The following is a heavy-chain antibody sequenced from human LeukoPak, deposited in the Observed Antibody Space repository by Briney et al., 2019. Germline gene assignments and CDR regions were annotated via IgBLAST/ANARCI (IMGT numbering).Heavy chain of an antibody. J-gene: IGHJ4*02. Sequence: GASVKVSCKASGGTFSSYAISWVRQAPGQGLEWMGIINPSGGSTSYAQKFQGRVTMTRDTSTSTVYMELSSLRSEDTAVYYCARGFYSSSSPGGYWGQGTLVTVSS. D-gene: IGHD6-6*01. CDR2: INPSGGST. V-gene: IGHV1-46*01. CDR3: ARGFYSSSSPGGY. CDR1: GGTFSSYA.